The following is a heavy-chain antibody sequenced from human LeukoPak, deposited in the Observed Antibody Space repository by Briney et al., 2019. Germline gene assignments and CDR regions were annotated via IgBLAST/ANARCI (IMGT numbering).Heavy chain of an antibody. V-gene: IGHV1-69*13. Sequence: SVKVSCKASGGTFSSDVISWVRQAPGQGLEWMGGIIPIFGSANYAQKFQGRVTITADESTSTAYMELSSLRSDDTAVYYCARDPPYSSGWYETDYWGQGTLVTVSS. CDR3: ARDPPYSSGWYETDY. D-gene: IGHD6-19*01. J-gene: IGHJ4*02. CDR2: IIPIFGSA. CDR1: GGTFSSDV.